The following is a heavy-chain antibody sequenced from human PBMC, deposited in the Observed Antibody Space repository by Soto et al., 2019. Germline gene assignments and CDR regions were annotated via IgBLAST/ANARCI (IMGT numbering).Heavy chain of an antibody. CDR1: GGTFSSYT. CDR3: ALGAAVANNWYFDL. CDR2: IIPILGIA. V-gene: IGHV1-69*02. J-gene: IGHJ2*01. D-gene: IGHD2-2*01. Sequence: QVQLVQSGAEVKKPGSSVKVSCKASGGTFSSYTISWVRQAPGQGLEWMGRIIPILGIANYAQKFQGRVTITADKSTSTAYMELSSMRSEDPAVYYCALGAAVANNWYFDLWGRGTLVTVSS.